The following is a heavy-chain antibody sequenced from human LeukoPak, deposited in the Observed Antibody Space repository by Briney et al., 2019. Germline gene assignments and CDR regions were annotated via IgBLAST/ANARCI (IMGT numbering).Heavy chain of an antibody. D-gene: IGHD3-3*01. Sequence: ASVKVSCKASGGTFSSYAISWVRQALGQGLEWMGGIIPVFGTANYAQKFQGRVTITADKSTSTAYMELRSLRSDDTAVYYCAKDLHKTASFGVVITRNYYYYMDVWGKGTTVTVSS. J-gene: IGHJ6*03. V-gene: IGHV1-69*06. CDR3: AKDLHKTASFGVVITRNYYYYMDV. CDR1: GGTFSSYA. CDR2: IIPVFGTA.